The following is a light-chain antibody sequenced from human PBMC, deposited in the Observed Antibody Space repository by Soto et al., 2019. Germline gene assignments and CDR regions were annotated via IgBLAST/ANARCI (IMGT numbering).Light chain of an antibody. CDR3: TSYTGDDFTFI. J-gene: IGLJ1*01. CDR2: EVN. V-gene: IGLV2-8*01. CDR1: SSDIGSYDY. Sequence: QSVLTQSPSASGSLGQSVTISCTGTSSDIGSYDYVSWYQQHPGRAPKLIIFEVNKRPSGVPDRFSGSKSGSTASLIVSGLQPDDEAEYHCTSYTGDDFTFIFGTGTKVTVL.